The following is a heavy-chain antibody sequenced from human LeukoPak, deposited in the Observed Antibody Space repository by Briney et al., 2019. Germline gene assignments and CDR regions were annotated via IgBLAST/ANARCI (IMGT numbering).Heavy chain of an antibody. CDR1: GGSISTSSYY. CDR3: ARFEEGFDY. CDR2: IFYSGST. V-gene: IGHV4-39*07. J-gene: IGHJ4*02. Sequence: SETLSLTCTVSGGSISTSSYYWGWVRQPPGKGLEWIGNIFYSGSTYYSPSLKSRVTISVDTSKNQFSLKLSSVTAADTAVYYCARFEEGFDYWGQGTLVTVSS.